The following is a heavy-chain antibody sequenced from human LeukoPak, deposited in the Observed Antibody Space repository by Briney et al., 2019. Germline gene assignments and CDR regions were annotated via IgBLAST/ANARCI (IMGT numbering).Heavy chain of an antibody. V-gene: IGHV4-4*07. D-gene: IGHD3-22*01. CDR1: GRSISSYY. Sequence: SENLSLTCSVSGRSISSYYWSWIRQPAGKGLEWIERIYTSGSTNYNVSLKSRVTMSVDTSKNQFSLKLSSVTAADTAVYYCARVNRNFYYDSSGYGHFYYMDVWGKGTTVTVSS. J-gene: IGHJ6*03. CDR3: ARVNRNFYYDSSGYGHFYYMDV. CDR2: IYTSGST.